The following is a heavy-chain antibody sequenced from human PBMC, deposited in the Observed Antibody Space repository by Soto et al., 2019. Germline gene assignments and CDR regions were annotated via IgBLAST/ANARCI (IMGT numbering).Heavy chain of an antibody. CDR2: ITSDGGTT. CDR3: ANDRSLRYTDYDFDD. J-gene: IGHJ4*02. CDR1: GFSFDAYS. D-gene: IGHD5-12*01. Sequence: EVQLVESGGVVVQPGGSLRLSCAASGFSFDAYSMHWIRQIPGKGLEWVSLITSDGGTTYYADSVKGRFAISRDNSKSSLFLHLNSLRTEDTAFYYCANDRSLRYTDYDFDDWGQGTLVTVSS. V-gene: IGHV3-43*01.